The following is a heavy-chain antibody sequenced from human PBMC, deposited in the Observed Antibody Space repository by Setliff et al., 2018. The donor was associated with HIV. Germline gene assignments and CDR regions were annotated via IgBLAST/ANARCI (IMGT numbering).Heavy chain of an antibody. D-gene: IGHD3-3*01. Sequence: LSLTCTVSGGSFTSRSYYWGWIRQPPGKGLEWIGSIFYSGITYYNPPLKSRVTISVDTSKNQFSLNLTSVTAADTAVYYCARSKTFYDFWGGYYTHGAFKIWGLGTMVTVSS. CDR1: GGSFTSRSYY. CDR3: ARSKTFYDFWGGYYTHGAFKI. CDR2: IFYSGIT. J-gene: IGHJ3*02. V-gene: IGHV4-39*01.